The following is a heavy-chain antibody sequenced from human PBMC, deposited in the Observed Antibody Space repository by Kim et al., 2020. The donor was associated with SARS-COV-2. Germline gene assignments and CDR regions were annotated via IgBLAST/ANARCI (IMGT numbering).Heavy chain of an antibody. V-gene: IGHV1-69*04. CDR3: ASGDYYDSSVLDY. J-gene: IGHJ4*02. D-gene: IGHD3-22*01. CDR2: IIPILGIA. CDR1: GGTFSSYA. Sequence: SVKVSCKASGGTFSSYAISWVRQAPGQGLEWMGRIIPILGIANYAQKFQGRVTITADKSTSTAYMELSSLRSEDTAVYYCASGDYYDSSVLDYWGQGTLVTVSS.